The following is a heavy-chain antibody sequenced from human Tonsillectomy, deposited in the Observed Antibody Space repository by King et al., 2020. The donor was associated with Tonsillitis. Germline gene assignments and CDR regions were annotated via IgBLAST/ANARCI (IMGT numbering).Heavy chain of an antibody. J-gene: IGHJ4*02. V-gene: IGHV1-46*01. CDR2: INPSGGST. CDR1: GYTFTRYF. D-gene: IGHD2-15*01. CDR3: ARRYCSDGRCYGTSLDY. Sequence: VQLVESGAEVKKPGASVKVSCKASGYTFTRYFMHWVRQAPGQGLEWIGIINPSGGSTGYAQKFQGRVTMTRDTSTSTVYMELSGLRSEDTAVYYCARRYCSDGRCYGTSLDYWGQGTLVTVSS.